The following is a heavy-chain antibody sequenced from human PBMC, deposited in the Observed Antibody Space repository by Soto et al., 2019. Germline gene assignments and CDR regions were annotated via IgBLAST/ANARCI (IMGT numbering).Heavy chain of an antibody. CDR2: IWYDGSNK. J-gene: IGHJ4*02. Sequence: PGGSPRLCCAASGFTVSSYGMHWVRQAPGKGLEWVAVIWYDGSNKYYADSVKGRFTISRDNSKNTLYLQMNSLRAEDTAVYYCARDPFHSSVDYWGQGTLVTVSS. V-gene: IGHV3-33*01. D-gene: IGHD6-25*01. CDR1: GFTVSSYG. CDR3: ARDPFHSSVDY.